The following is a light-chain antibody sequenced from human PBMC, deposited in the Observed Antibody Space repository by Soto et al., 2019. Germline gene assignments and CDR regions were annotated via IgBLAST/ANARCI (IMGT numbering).Light chain of an antibody. Sequence: EIVLTQSPGTLSVSPGERATLSCRASQSVGTYLAWYQQKPGQAPRLLIYGASSRATGIPDRFSGSGSGTDFTLTISRLEPEDFAVYYCQQYGSSPTLTFGGGTKVDIK. V-gene: IGKV3-20*01. CDR3: QQYGSSPTLT. CDR1: QSVGTY. J-gene: IGKJ4*01. CDR2: GAS.